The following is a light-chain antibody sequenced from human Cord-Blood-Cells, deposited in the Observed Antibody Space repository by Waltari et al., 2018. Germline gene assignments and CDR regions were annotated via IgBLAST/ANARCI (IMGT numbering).Light chain of an antibody. Sequence: EIVLTQSPGTLSLSPGERATLSCRASQSVSSSYLAWYQQKPGQAPRLLIYGASSRDIGIPDRFSGSGSGTDFTLTISRLEPEDFAVYYCQQYGSSPHSFGQGTKLEIK. CDR1: QSVSSSY. CDR3: QQYGSSPHS. V-gene: IGKV3-20*01. CDR2: GAS. J-gene: IGKJ2*03.